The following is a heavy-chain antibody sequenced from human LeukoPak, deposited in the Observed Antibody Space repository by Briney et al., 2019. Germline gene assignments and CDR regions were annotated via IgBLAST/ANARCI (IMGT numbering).Heavy chain of an antibody. J-gene: IGHJ6*03. V-gene: IGHV3-7*01. D-gene: IGHD6-13*01. CDR2: IKQDGSEK. Sequence: GGSLRLSCAASGFTFSSYWMSWVRQAPGKGLEWVANIKQDGSEKYYVDSVKGRFTISRDNAKNSLYLQMNSLRAEDTAVYYCAKDGGEQQLVDYYYYYMDVWGKGTTVTVSS. CDR1: GFTFSSYW. CDR3: AKDGGEQQLVDYYYYYMDV.